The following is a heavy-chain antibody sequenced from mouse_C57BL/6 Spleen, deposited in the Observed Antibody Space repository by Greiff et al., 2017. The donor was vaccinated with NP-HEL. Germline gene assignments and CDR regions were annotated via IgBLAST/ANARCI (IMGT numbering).Heavy chain of an antibody. CDR3: ARGAFTTEGTYYFDY. CDR2: IDPSDSYT. V-gene: IGHV1-50*01. CDR1: GYTFTSYW. D-gene: IGHD1-1*01. Sequence: QVQLQQPGAELVKPGASVKLSCKASGYTFTSYWMQWVKQRPGQGLEWIGEIDPSDSYTNYNQKFKGKATLTVDTSSSTAYMQLSSLTSEDSAVYYCARGAFTTEGTYYFDYWGQGTTLTVSS. J-gene: IGHJ2*01.